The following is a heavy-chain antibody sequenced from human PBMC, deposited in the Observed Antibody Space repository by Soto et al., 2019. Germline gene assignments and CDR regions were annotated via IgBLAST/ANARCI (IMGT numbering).Heavy chain of an antibody. CDR1: GYTFTGYY. V-gene: IGHV1-2*04. Sequence: QVQLVQSGAEVKKPGASVKVSCKASGYTFTGYYMHWVRQAPGQGLEWMGWINPNSGGTNYAQKFQGLVTMTRDTSISTAYMELSRLRSDDTAVYYCARARITMIVVVEDYYYGMDVWGQGTTVTVSS. CDR2: INPNSGGT. CDR3: ARARITMIVVVEDYYYGMDV. J-gene: IGHJ6*02. D-gene: IGHD3-22*01.